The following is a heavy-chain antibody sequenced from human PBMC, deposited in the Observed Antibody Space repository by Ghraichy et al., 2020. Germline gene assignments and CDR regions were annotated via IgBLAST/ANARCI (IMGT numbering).Heavy chain of an antibody. Sequence: SETLSLTCAVYGGSFSGYYWSWIRQPPGKGLEWIGEINHSGSTNYNPSLKSRVTISVDTSKNQFSLKLSSVTAADTAVYYCARGGWFRGGHDYSYWGQGTLVTVSS. J-gene: IGHJ4*02. CDR2: INHSGST. V-gene: IGHV4-34*01. D-gene: IGHD5-12*01. CDR3: ARGGWFRGGHDYSY. CDR1: GGSFSGYY.